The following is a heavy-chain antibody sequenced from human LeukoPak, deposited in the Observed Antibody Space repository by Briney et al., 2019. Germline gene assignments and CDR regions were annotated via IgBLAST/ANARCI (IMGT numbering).Heavy chain of an antibody. CDR1: GFTFSSYA. J-gene: IGHJ4*02. D-gene: IGHD3-22*01. V-gene: IGHV4-34*01. Sequence: GSLRLSCAASGFTFSSYAMSWIRQPPGKGLEWIGEINHSGSTNYNPSLKSRVTISVDTSKNQFSLKLSSVTAADTAVYYCARGLRYYDSSGYSRSYGYWGQGTLVTVSS. CDR2: INHSGST. CDR3: ARGLRYYDSSGYSRSYGY.